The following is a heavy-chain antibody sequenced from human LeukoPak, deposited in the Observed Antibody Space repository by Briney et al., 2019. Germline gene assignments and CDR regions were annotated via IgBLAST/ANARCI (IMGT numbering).Heavy chain of an antibody. D-gene: IGHD4/OR15-4a*01. CDR2: IYHSGST. V-gene: IGHV4-38-2*02. CDR3: ARVNRRGAYYFDC. CDR1: GYSISSGYY. Sequence: SETLSLTCTVSGYSISSGYYWGWIRQPPGKGLEWIGSIYHSGSTYYNPSLKSRVTISVDTSKNQFSLKLSSVTAADTAVYYCARVNRRGAYYFDCWGQGTLVTVSS. J-gene: IGHJ4*02.